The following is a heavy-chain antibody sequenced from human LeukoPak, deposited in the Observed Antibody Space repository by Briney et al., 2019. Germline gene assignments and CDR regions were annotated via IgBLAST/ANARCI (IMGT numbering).Heavy chain of an antibody. J-gene: IGHJ4*02. CDR1: GFTLSNFA. V-gene: IGHV3-30*04. CDR2: ISYDGSNK. CDR3: ARAYYYGSGSYYSY. D-gene: IGHD3-10*01. Sequence: WGSLRLSCAASGFTLSNFAMERVRPAPGQGLGGGAVISYDGSNKYYADSVKGRFTISRDNSKNTLYLQMNSLRAEDTAVYYCARAYYYGSGSYYSYWGQGTLVTVSS.